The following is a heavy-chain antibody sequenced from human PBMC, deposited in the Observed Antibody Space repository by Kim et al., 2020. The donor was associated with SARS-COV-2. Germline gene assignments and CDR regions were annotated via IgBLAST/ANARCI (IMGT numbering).Heavy chain of an antibody. J-gene: IGHJ4*02. CDR3: ARQEDLHYFDH. CDR2: RT. Sequence: RTNYKHSLKSRVLISHDTSKNLFSLKLRSLSAADTAVYFCARQEDLHYFDHWGRGTLVTVSS. V-gene: IGHV4-61*07.